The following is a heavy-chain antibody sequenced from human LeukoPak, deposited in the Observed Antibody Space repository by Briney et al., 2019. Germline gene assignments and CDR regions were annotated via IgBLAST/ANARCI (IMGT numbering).Heavy chain of an antibody. Sequence: PSETLSLXCAVSGYSSSSDYYWGWIQQPPEKGLAWIGSIYHSGSTYYNPSLKSRVTISVDTSKNQFSLKLSSVTAADTAVYYCAKGKYSRGWFDPWGQGTLVTVSS. J-gene: IGHJ5*02. CDR1: GYSSSSDYY. CDR2: IYHSGST. V-gene: IGHV4-38-2*01. D-gene: IGHD2-21*01. CDR3: AKGKYSRGWFDP.